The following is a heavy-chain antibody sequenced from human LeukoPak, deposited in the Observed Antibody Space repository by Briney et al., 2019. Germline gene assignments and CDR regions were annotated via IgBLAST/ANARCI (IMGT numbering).Heavy chain of an antibody. J-gene: IGHJ3*02. D-gene: IGHD6-6*01. Sequence: GASVKVSCKASGYTFTGYYMQWVRHAPGQGLESMGWINPNSGGTNYAQKFQGRVTMTRDTSISTAYMELSRLRSDDTAVYYCARELRSSSPDAFDIWGQGTMVTVSS. CDR2: INPNSGGT. V-gene: IGHV1-2*02. CDR3: ARELRSSSPDAFDI. CDR1: GYTFTGYY.